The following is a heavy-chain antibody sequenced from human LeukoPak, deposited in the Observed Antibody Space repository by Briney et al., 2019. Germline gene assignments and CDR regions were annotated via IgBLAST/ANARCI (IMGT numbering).Heavy chain of an antibody. CDR2: IYYSAIT. V-gene: IGHV4-39*01. J-gene: IGHJ4*02. D-gene: IGHD2-8*01. Sequence: SSETLSLTCTVSGGFISTSSYYWVWIRQPPGKGLEWLGSIYYSAITSYNPSLKSRLTISVDTSKNKFSLKLSSVTAADTAVYYCARVEKWVYYFDYWGQGTLVTVSS. CDR1: GGFISTSSYY. CDR3: ARVEKWVYYFDY.